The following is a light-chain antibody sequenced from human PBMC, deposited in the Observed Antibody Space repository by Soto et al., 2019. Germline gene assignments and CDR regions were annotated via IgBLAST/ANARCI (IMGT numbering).Light chain of an antibody. J-gene: IGKJ2*01. CDR2: AAS. CDR3: LQDYIFLYT. CDR1: QGIRSD. V-gene: IGKV1-6*01. Sequence: AIQMTQSPSSLSASVGDRVTITCRASQGIRSDLAWYQQKPGKAPELLIYAASNLQSGVPSRFSGSGSGTDFTLTISSLQPEDFATYYCLQDYIFLYTFDQGTKLEI.